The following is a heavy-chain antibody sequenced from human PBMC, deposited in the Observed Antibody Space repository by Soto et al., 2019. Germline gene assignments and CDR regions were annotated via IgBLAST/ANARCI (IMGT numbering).Heavy chain of an antibody. CDR1: GYNFTTYW. V-gene: IGHV5-51*01. D-gene: IGHD1-1*01. CDR2: IYPDDSDI. Sequence: VQSLTISCMASGYNFTTYWMAWVRQVPGKALEWMGIIYPDDSDIRYSPSFQGQAIISADKSITTAYLQWSSLKASDTAMDYCARHADRHTTVVNDAFHIWGRLTRVAV. CDR3: ARHADRHTTVVNDAFHI. J-gene: IGHJ3*02.